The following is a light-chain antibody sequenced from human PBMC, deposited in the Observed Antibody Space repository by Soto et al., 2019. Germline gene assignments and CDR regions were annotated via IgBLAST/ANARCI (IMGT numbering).Light chain of an antibody. CDR3: ETWDSNTHRV. Sequence: QSALTQPASVSGSPGQSITISCTGTSSDVGGYNYVSWYQHHPGKAPKLMIYDVSNRPSGVSNRFSGSKSDNTASLTISNLQFEDEADYYCETWDSNTHRVFGGGTKLTVL. CDR2: DVS. CDR1: SSDVGGYNY. V-gene: IGLV2-14*03. J-gene: IGLJ3*02.